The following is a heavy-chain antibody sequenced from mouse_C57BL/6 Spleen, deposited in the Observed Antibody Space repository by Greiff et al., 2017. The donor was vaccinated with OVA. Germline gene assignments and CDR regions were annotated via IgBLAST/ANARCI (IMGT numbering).Heavy chain of an antibody. J-gene: IGHJ1*03. D-gene: IGHD1-1*01. Sequence: QVQLQQPGAELVRPGSSVKLSCKASGYTFTSYWMDWVKQRPGQGLEWIGNIYPSDSETHYNQKFKDKATLTVDKSSSTAYMQLSSLTSEDSAVYYCARRGSREYFDGWGTGTTVTVSS. CDR1: GYTFTSYW. CDR3: ARRGSREYFDG. CDR2: IYPSDSET. V-gene: IGHV1-61*01.